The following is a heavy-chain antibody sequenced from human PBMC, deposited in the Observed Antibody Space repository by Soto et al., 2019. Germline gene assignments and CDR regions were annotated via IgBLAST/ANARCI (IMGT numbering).Heavy chain of an antibody. V-gene: IGHV4-59*01. Sequence: PSETLSLTCTVSGGSISSYYWSWIRQPPGKGLEWIGYIYYSGSTNYNPSLKSRVTISVDTSKNQFSLKLSSVTAADTAVYYCARAQSGSYLDYWGQGTLVTVSS. D-gene: IGHD1-26*01. J-gene: IGHJ4*02. CDR3: ARAQSGSYLDY. CDR1: GGSISSYY. CDR2: IYYSGST.